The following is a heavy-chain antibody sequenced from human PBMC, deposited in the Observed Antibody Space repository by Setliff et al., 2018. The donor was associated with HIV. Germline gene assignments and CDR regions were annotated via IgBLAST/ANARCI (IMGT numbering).Heavy chain of an antibody. CDR2: VRPYNADK. CDR1: GFTFSDYY. J-gene: IGHJ4*02. Sequence: ASVKVSCKASGFTFSDYYTHWVRQAPGQGLEWMGWVRPYNADKNYAQKFQGRVTMTSDTSISTAYLELSGPTSDDTAIYFCARKGQQLPIDYWGQGTLVTVSS. D-gene: IGHD6-13*01. CDR3: ARKGQQLPIDY. V-gene: IGHV1-2*02.